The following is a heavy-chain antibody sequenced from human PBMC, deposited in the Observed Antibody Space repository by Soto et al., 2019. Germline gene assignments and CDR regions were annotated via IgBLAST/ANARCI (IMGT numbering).Heavy chain of an antibody. CDR2: IYYSGST. V-gene: IGHV4-39*01. CDR3: ARQGYYGSGSYYKFRWFDP. CDR1: GGSISSGSYY. D-gene: IGHD3-10*01. J-gene: IGHJ5*02. Sequence: ASETLSLTCTVSGGSISSGSYYWGWIRQPPGKGLEWIASIYYSGSTYYNPSLKSRVTIFVDTSKNQFSLKPSSVTAADTALYYCARQGYYGSGSYYKFRWFDPWGQGTLVTVSS.